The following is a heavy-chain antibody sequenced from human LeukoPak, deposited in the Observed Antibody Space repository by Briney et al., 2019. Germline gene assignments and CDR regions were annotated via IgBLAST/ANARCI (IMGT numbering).Heavy chain of an antibody. J-gene: IGHJ4*02. CDR2: INPNSGGT. CDR3: ARAVHYYDSSGYYYFGY. Sequence: GASVKVSCKASGCTFTGYYMHWVRQAPGQGLEWMGWINPNSGGTNYAQKFQGRVTMTRDTSISTAYMELSRLRSDDTAVYYCARAVHYYDSSGYYYFGYWGQGTLVTVSS. V-gene: IGHV1-2*02. CDR1: GCTFTGYY. D-gene: IGHD3-22*01.